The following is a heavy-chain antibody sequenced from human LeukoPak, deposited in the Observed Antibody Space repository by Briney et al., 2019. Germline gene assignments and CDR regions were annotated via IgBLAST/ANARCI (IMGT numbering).Heavy chain of an antibody. CDR3: ARGVTTVTTNPHFDY. CDR2: IYSGGST. J-gene: IGHJ4*02. V-gene: IGHV3-66*01. CDR1: GFTVSSNY. D-gene: IGHD4-17*01. Sequence: GGSLRLSCAASGFTVSSNYMSWVRQAPGKGLEWVSVIYSGGSTYNADSVKGRFTISRDNSKNTLYLQMNSLRAEDTAVYYCARGVTTVTTNPHFDYWGQGTLVTVSP.